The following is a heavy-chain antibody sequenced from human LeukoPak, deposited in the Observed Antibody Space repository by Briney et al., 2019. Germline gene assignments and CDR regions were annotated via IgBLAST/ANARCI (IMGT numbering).Heavy chain of an antibody. D-gene: IGHD2-8*02. CDR3: SREGEGEDGTGHHNWYFDL. Sequence: ASVKVSCKASGYIFTRYGISWVRQAPGQGREWMGWISPYNANTKYAQKFQGRVTMTTDTSPSTAYMELRSLRSDDTAMYYCSREGEGEDGTGHHNWYFDLWGRGTLVTVSS. J-gene: IGHJ2*01. V-gene: IGHV1-18*01. CDR1: GYIFTRYG. CDR2: ISPYNANT.